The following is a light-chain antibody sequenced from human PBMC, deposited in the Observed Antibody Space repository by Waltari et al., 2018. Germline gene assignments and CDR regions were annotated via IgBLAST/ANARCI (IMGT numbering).Light chain of an antibody. CDR3: QHYENVPLS. CDR2: DAS. V-gene: IGKV1-33*01. J-gene: IGKJ4*01. CDR1: QDINKN. Sequence: IQMTQAPSSLSASVGDRVTITCQASQDINKNLNWFQQKPGKAPKVLMFDASNLRTGVTLRFSRSGSGTHFNFTISSLQPEDVATYYCQHYENVPLSFSGGTRVEIK.